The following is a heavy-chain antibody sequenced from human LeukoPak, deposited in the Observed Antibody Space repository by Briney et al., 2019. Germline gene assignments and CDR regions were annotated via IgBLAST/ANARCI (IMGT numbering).Heavy chain of an antibody. CDR2: ISSSGSTI. Sequence: GGSLRLSCAASGFTFSDYYMSWIRQAPGKGLEWVSYISSSGSTIYYADSVKGRFTVSRDNAKNSLYLQMNSLRAEDTAVYYCAREGYCSGGSCYYFDYWGQGTLVTVSS. V-gene: IGHV3-11*04. D-gene: IGHD2-15*01. J-gene: IGHJ4*02. CDR1: GFTFSDYY. CDR3: AREGYCSGGSCYYFDY.